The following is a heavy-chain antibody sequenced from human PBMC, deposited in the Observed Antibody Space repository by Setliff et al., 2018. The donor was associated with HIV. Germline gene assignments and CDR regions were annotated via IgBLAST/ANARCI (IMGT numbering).Heavy chain of an antibody. Sequence: SETLSLTCAVYGESFSGYYWTWIRQPPGKGLEWIGEINESGSTNYSPSLKSRITISLDTSNNQFSLNLTSLTAADTAVYYCARFLGWRGFDYWGQGTLVTVSS. V-gene: IGHV4-34*01. CDR1: GESFSGYY. CDR2: INESGST. CDR3: ARFLGWRGFDY. D-gene: IGHD3-3*01. J-gene: IGHJ4*02.